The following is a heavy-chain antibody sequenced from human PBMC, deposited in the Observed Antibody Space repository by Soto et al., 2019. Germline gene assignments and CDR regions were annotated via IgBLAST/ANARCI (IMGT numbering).Heavy chain of an antibody. Sequence: VQLLESGGGWVQPGGSLRLSCAASGFSFHTYDMGWVRQAPGKGLEWVSSLSGSGGSTNYSDSVKGRFTISRDNSKDTLYLQMNNLRAEDTAMYYCAKDLRDWGFFDYWGLGTLVTVSS. CDR2: LSGSGGST. CDR3: AKDLRDWGFFDY. J-gene: IGHJ4*02. D-gene: IGHD3-16*01. V-gene: IGHV3-23*01. CDR1: GFSFHTYD.